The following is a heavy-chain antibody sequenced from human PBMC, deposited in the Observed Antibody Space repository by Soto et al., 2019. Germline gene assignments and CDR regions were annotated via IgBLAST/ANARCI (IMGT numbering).Heavy chain of an antibody. Sequence: GASVKVSCKASGYTFTSYAMHWVRQAPGQRLEWMGWVNAGNGNTKYSQKFQGRVTITRDTSASTAYMELSSLRSEDTAVYYCARDAHYDVPPEYFQHWGQGTLVTVSS. D-gene: IGHD3-10*02. V-gene: IGHV1-3*01. CDR2: VNAGNGNT. CDR3: ARDAHYDVPPEYFQH. J-gene: IGHJ1*01. CDR1: GYTFTSYA.